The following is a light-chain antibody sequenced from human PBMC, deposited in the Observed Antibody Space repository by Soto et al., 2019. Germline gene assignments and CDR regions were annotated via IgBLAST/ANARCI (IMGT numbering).Light chain of an antibody. CDR1: STDIGAYKF. CDR3: ISYPSFDTYV. CDR2: DVT. V-gene: IGLV2-14*03. J-gene: IGLJ1*01. Sequence: QSVLTQPASVSASPGQSITISCTGTSTDIGAYKFVSWYQQHPGKAPKLMIYDVTSRPSGVSNRFSGSKSGNTASLIISGLQAEDEADYYCISYPSFDTYVFGTGTKLTVL.